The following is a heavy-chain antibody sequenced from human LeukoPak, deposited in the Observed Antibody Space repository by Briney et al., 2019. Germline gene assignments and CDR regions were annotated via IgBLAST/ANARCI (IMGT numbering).Heavy chain of an antibody. V-gene: IGHV5-51*01. CDR2: IYPGDSDT. CDR3: ARHASGDPPRSFDP. J-gene: IGHJ5*02. CDR1: GYSFTYYW. Sequence: GESLEISCQGSGYSFTYYWIGWVRPMPGKGLEWMGIIYPGDSDTRYSPSFQGQVTISADKSISTAYLQWSSLKASDTAMYYCARHASGDPPRSFDPWGQGTLVTVSS. D-gene: IGHD4-17*01.